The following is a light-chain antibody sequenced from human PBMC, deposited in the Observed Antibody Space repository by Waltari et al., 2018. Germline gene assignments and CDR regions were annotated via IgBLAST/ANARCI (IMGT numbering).Light chain of an antibody. J-gene: IGKJ1*01. V-gene: IGKV1-5*03. CDR2: TAS. CDR1: QNLNNW. CDR3: QQYNTYPRT. Sequence: DIQMTQSPSTLSASVGDRVTITCRASQNLNNWLTWYQQKPGKAPKLLIYTASTLQSGVPSRFSGSASGTEFTLTIDILQPDDFATYYCQQYNTYPRTFGQGTKVEIK.